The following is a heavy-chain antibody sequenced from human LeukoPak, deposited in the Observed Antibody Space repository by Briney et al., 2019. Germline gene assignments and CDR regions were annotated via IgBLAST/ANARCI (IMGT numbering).Heavy chain of an antibody. Sequence: GESLKISCKGSGYSFTSYWIGWVRQMPGKGLEWMGIIYPGDSDTRYSPSFQGQVTISADKSISTAYLQWSSLKASDTARYCCARQLGGRAMPPPGYYCYYYMDVWGKGTTVTVSS. J-gene: IGHJ6*03. CDR3: ARQLGGRAMPPPGYYCYYYMDV. D-gene: IGHD2-2*01. CDR1: GYSFTSYW. CDR2: IYPGDSDT. V-gene: IGHV5-51*01.